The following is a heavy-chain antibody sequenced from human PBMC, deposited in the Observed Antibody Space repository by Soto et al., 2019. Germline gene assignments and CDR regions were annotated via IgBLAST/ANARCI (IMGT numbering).Heavy chain of an antibody. D-gene: IGHD3-16*01. J-gene: IGHJ3*02. V-gene: IGHV3-23*01. CDR2: ISGSGGRT. CDR3: AKGGYYSLFDI. CDR1: GFPFSSYA. Sequence: EMQLLESGGGLVQPGGSLRLSCVASGFPFSSYAMSWVRQTPGKGLEWVSGISGSGGRTYYADSVKGRFTISRDNSNNTLSLQMHSPRVEDTAVYFCAKGGYYSLFDIWGQGTMVTVSA.